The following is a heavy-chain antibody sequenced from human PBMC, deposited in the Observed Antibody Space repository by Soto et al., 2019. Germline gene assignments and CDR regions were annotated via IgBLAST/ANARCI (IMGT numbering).Heavy chain of an antibody. D-gene: IGHD4-4*01. Sequence: VQVVASGGGLVQPGRSLRLSCAVSGFRFEQYVMHWVRQGPGKGLECVSTVSPTGDTVAYADSVEGRFTVSRDNAKNSLYLQMNSLKTEDTAVYYCARGDDYNDGVYASDIWGQGTMVTVSS. CDR3: ARGDDYNDGVYASDI. J-gene: IGHJ3*02. CDR2: VSPTGDTV. V-gene: IGHV3-9*01. CDR1: GFRFEQYV.